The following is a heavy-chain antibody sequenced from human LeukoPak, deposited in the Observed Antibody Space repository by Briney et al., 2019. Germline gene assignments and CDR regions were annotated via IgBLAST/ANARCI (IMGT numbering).Heavy chain of an antibody. CDR1: GFIVTGYY. V-gene: IGHV3-53*05. D-gene: IGHD6-6*01. Sequence: PGGSLRLSCAASGFIVTGYYMSWVRQAPGKGLEWVSLIYPGGDTHYADSVKGRFIISRDNSKNTLYLQMNSLRAEDTAVYYCARDQSHQITPKYSNYRGKYFQHWGQGTLVTVSS. CDR3: ARDQSHQITPKYSNYRGKYFQH. CDR2: IYPGGDT. J-gene: IGHJ1*01.